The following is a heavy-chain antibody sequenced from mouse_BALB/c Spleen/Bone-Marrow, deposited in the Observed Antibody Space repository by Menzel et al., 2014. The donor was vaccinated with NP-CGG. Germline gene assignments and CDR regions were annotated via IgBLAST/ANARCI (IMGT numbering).Heavy chain of an antibody. J-gene: IGHJ3*01. Sequence: VQLQQSGAELVKPGASVKLSCTASGFNIKDTYMHWVKQRPEQGLEWIGRIDPANGNTKYDPKFQGKATITADTSSNTAYLQLSSLTSEDAAVYYCAMYYYGSSLFDYWGPGTLVTVSA. CDR3: AMYYYGSSLFDY. CDR1: GFNIKDTY. D-gene: IGHD1-1*01. V-gene: IGHV14-3*02. CDR2: IDPANGNT.